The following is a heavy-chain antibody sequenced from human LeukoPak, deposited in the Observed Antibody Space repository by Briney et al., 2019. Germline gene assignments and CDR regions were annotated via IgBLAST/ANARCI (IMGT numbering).Heavy chain of an antibody. CDR3: AKVRGSYSPIHFDY. CDR1: GFTFSSYA. V-gene: IGHV3-30*04. CDR2: ISYDGSNK. J-gene: IGHJ4*02. D-gene: IGHD1-26*01. Sequence: TGGSLRLSCAASGFTFSSYAMHWVRQAPGKGLEWVAVISYDGSNKYYADSVKGRFTISRDNSKNTLYLQMNSLRAEDTAVYYCAKVRGSYSPIHFDYWGQGTLVTVSS.